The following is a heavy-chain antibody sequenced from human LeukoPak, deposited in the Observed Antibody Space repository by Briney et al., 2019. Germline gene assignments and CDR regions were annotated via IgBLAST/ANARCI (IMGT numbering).Heavy chain of an antibody. V-gene: IGHV3-7*01. J-gene: IGHJ4*02. CDR3: ARDPTRRFDL. Sequence: GGSLRLSCAVSGFTFRNTWMAWVRQAPGKGLEWVASIVEDGSETYYLDSVKGRFTFSRDNAKNSLYLQMNSLRGEDTAVYYCARDPTRRFDLWGQGTLVTVSS. CDR1: GFTFRNTW. CDR2: IVEDGSET.